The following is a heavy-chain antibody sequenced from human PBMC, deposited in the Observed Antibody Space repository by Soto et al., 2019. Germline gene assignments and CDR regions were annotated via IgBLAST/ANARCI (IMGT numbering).Heavy chain of an antibody. V-gene: IGHV1-18*01. CDR2: ISAYNGNT. D-gene: IGHD3-10*01. CDR3: ASDVLWFGELYNWFDP. CDR1: GYTFTSYG. Sequence: ASVKVSCKASGYTFTSYGISWVRQAPGQGLEWMGWISAYNGNTNYAQKLQGRVTMTTDTSTSTAYMELRSLRSDDTAVYYCASDVLWFGELYNWFDPWGQGTLVTVSS. J-gene: IGHJ5*02.